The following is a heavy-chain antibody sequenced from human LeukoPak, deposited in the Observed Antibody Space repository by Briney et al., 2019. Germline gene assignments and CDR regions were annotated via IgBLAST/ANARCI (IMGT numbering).Heavy chain of an antibody. CDR2: IYTSGST. CDR3: ASEVPASIDYFQH. V-gene: IGHV4-61*02. Sequence: TSETLSLTCTVSGGSISSGTYFWSWIRQPAGKGLEWIGRIYTSGSTNSNPSLKCRVTMSVDTSRNQFSLRLSSLTAADTAVYYCASEVPASIDYFQHWGQGTLVTVSS. CDR1: GGSISSGTYF. J-gene: IGHJ1*01. D-gene: IGHD2-2*02.